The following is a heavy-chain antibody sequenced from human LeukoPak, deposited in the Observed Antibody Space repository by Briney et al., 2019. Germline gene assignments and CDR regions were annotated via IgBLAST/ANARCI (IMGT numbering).Heavy chain of an antibody. D-gene: IGHD3-3*01. V-gene: IGHV3-23*01. CDR1: GFTFSSYA. CDR2: ISGSGGST. Sequence: GGSLRLSCAASGFTFSSYAMSWVRQAPGKGLEWVSAISGSGGSTYHADSVKGRFTISRDNSKNTLYLQMNSLRAEDTAVYYCAKDRDFWSGYFLVWGQGTLVTVSS. J-gene: IGHJ4*02. CDR3: AKDRDFWSGYFLV.